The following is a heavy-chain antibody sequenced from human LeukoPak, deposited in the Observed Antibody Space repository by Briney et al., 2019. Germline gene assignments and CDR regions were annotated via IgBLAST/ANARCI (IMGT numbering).Heavy chain of an antibody. CDR1: GFTFSTYS. J-gene: IGHJ4*02. D-gene: IGHD2-21*02. V-gene: IGHV3-48*02. CDR2: ISSGSSTI. Sequence: AGGSLRLSCAASGFTFSTYSMNWVRQAPGKGLEWVSYISSGSSTIYYSDSVKGRFTISRDNAKNSLYLQMNSLRDDDTAVYYCARDTRVCGGDCFVSFDYWGQGTLVTVSS. CDR3: ARDTRVCGGDCFVSFDY.